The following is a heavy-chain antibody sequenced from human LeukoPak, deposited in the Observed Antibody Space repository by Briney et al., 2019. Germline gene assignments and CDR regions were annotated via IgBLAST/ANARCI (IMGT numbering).Heavy chain of an antibody. CDR1: GGTFSSYA. CDR2: IIPIFGTT. J-gene: IGHJ6*03. D-gene: IGHD6-13*01. CDR3: ARVVGLTGYSSSWYSGYYYYMDV. V-gene: IGHV1-69*06. Sequence: SVKVSCKASGGTFSSYAISWVRQAPGQGLEWMGEIIPIFGTTNYAQKFQDRVTITADKSTSTAYMELSSLRSEDTAVYYCARVVGLTGYSSSWYSGYYYYMDVWGKGTTVTVSS.